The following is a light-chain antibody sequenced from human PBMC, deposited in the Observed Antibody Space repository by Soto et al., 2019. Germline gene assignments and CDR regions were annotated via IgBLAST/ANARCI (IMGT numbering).Light chain of an antibody. J-gene: IGLJ2*01. Sequence: QSALTQPASVSGSPGQSITISCTGTSSDVGSYNLVSWYQQHPGKAPKLMIYEGSKRPSGVSNRFSGSKSGNTASLTISGVRAEDEGAYDCCSYAGSSTFVVFGGGTKLTVL. CDR3: CSYAGSSTFVV. CDR1: SSDVGSYNL. V-gene: IGLV2-23*03. CDR2: EGS.